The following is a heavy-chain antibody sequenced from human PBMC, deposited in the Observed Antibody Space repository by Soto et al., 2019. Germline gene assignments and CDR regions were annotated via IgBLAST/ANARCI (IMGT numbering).Heavy chain of an antibody. D-gene: IGHD3-3*01. CDR1: GGSISSNYYY. V-gene: IGHV4-39*01. J-gene: IGHJ5*02. CDR2: IYYSGST. CDR3: ARWWSGSRQGFDP. Sequence: PSETLSLTCTVSGGSISSNYYYWGWIRQPPGKGLEWIGSIYYSGSTYYNPSLKSRVTISVDTSKNQFSLKLSSVTAADTAVYYCARWWSGSRQGFDPWGQGTLVTVSS.